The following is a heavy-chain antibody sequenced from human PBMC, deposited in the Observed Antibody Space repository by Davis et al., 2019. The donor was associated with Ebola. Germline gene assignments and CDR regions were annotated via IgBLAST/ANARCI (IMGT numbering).Heavy chain of an antibody. CDR1: GFTFDDYG. V-gene: IGHV3-20*04. CDR2: INWNGGST. Sequence: GESLKISCAASGFTFDDYGMSWVRQAPGKGLEWVSGINWNGGSTGYADSVKGRFTISRDNAKNSLYLQMNSLRAEDTAVYYCARGGYYESSGYSHAAFDIWGQGTMVTVSS. J-gene: IGHJ3*02. D-gene: IGHD3-22*01. CDR3: ARGGYYESSGYSHAAFDI.